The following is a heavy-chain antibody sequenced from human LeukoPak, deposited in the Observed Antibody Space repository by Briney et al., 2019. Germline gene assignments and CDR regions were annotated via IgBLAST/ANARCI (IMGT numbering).Heavy chain of an antibody. V-gene: IGHV4-34*01. CDR2: INHSVST. Sequence: SXXLSLTCXVYGXSFSGYXXSWIRQPPGKGLEWXGEINHSVSTNYNPSLKSRVTISVDTSKNQFSLKLSSVTAADTAVYYCARESITIFGTRIYYYYGMDVWGQGTTVTVSS. D-gene: IGHD3-3*01. CDR3: ARESITIFGTRIYYYYGMDV. CDR1: GXSFSGYX. J-gene: IGHJ6*02.